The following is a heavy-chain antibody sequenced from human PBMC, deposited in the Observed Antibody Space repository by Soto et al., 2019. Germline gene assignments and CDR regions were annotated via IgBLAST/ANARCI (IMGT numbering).Heavy chain of an antibody. D-gene: IGHD3-3*01. CDR3: ARDPRQGYDTDYWYFDY. CDR1: GFPLNTYS. J-gene: IGHJ4*02. V-gene: IGHV3-30-3*01. CDR2: ISADGGRQ. Sequence: GGSLRLSCAASGFPLNTYSVHLVRQAPGKGLEWLAVISADGGRQYYADSVKGRFTISRDNSKYTLYLQMNSLRTEDTAVYYCARDPRQGYDTDYWYFDYWGQGTLVTVSS.